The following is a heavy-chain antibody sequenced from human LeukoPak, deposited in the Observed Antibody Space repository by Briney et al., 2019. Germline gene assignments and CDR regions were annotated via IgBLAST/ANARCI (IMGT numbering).Heavy chain of an antibody. CDR3: ARVSRAGTTLS. D-gene: IGHD1-7*01. CDR2: ISYDGSNK. J-gene: IGHJ4*02. CDR1: GFTFSSYA. Sequence: GRSLRLSCAASGFTFSSYAMHWVRQAPGKGLEWVAVISYDGSNKYYADSVKSRFTISRGNSKNTLYLQMNSLRAEDTAVYYCARVSRAGTTLSWGQGTLVTVSS. V-gene: IGHV3-30-3*01.